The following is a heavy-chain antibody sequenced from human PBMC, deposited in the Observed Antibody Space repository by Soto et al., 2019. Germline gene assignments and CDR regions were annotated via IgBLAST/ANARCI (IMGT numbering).Heavy chain of an antibody. Sequence: QVQLVQSGAEVKKPGASVKVSCKASGYTFTSYYMHWVRQAPGQGLEWMGIINPSGGSTSYAQKFQGRVTMTRDTSTSTVYMELSSLRSEDTAVYYCARGGEDSSSWYGPPAYYYYYGMDVWGQGTTVTVSS. J-gene: IGHJ6*02. CDR1: GYTFTSYY. CDR3: ARGGEDSSSWYGPPAYYYYYGMDV. D-gene: IGHD6-13*01. V-gene: IGHV1-46*01. CDR2: INPSGGST.